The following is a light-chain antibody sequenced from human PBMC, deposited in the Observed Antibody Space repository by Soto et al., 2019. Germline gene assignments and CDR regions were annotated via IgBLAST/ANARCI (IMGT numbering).Light chain of an antibody. CDR2: AAS. J-gene: IGKJ5*01. CDR3: QQADTFPIT. V-gene: IGKV1-39*01. Sequence: IQLTQSPSSLSASIGDAVTITCRASQTIDRYLNWFQQKSGQAPKLLMNAASTLRSGVPSRFSGSGSGTDFTLTISSLQPEDSAIYYCQQADTFPITFGQGTRLEIK. CDR1: QTIDRY.